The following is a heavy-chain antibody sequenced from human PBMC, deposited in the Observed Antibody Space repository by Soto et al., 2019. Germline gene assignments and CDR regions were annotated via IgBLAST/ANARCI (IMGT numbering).Heavy chain of an antibody. CDR3: ARPSNMIVPVRGAFDI. J-gene: IGHJ3*02. Sequence: QVQLVQSGAEVKKPGSSVKVSCKASGGTFSSYAISWVRQAPGQGLEWMGGIIPIFGTANYAQKFQGRVTITAEESTSTAYMELSSLSSEDTAVYYCARPSNMIVPVRGAFDIWGQGTMVTVSS. CDR1: GGTFSSYA. CDR2: IIPIFGTA. D-gene: IGHD3-22*01. V-gene: IGHV1-69*12.